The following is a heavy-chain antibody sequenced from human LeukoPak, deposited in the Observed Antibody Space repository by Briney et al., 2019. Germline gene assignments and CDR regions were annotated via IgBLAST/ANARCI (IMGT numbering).Heavy chain of an antibody. CDR3: ARATTMVRGVIKPPPRLTPPGQYDMDV. D-gene: IGHD3-10*01. Sequence: SVTVSCTASGGTFSSYAISWVRQAPGQGLEWMGGIIPIFGTANYAQNFQGRVTITADESTSTAYMELSSLRSEDTAVYYCARATTMVRGVIKPPPRLTPPGQYDMDVWGQGTTVTVSS. J-gene: IGHJ6*02. CDR1: GGTFSSYA. V-gene: IGHV1-69*13. CDR2: IIPIFGTA.